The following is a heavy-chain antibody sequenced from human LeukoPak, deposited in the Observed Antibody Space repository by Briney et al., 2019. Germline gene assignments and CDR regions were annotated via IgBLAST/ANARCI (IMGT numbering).Heavy chain of an antibody. V-gene: IGHV3-74*01. Sequence: PGGSLRLSCAASGFTFTSYWMHWVRQDPGKGLVWIAHVSPDGGRTDYADSVKGRFTVSRDNTNHILYLQMNRLTADDTAVYYCARVLSYFGSGSYPAYWGQGTLVTVSS. CDR3: ARVLSYFGSGSYPAY. CDR2: VSPDGGRT. J-gene: IGHJ4*02. CDR1: GFTFTSYW. D-gene: IGHD3-10*01.